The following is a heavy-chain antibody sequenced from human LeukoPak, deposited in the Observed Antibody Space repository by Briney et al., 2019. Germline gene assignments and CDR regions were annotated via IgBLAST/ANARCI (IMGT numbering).Heavy chain of an antibody. D-gene: IGHD3-3*01. V-gene: IGHV1-46*01. CDR1: GYTFTSYY. Sequence: ASVKVSCKASGYTFTSYYMHWVRQAPGQGLEWMGIINPSGGSTSYAQKFQGRVTMTRDTSTSTVYMELSSLRSEDTAVYYCARESRFVGYYHYYMDVWGKGTTVTVSS. J-gene: IGHJ6*03. CDR3: ARESRFVGYYHYYMDV. CDR2: INPSGGST.